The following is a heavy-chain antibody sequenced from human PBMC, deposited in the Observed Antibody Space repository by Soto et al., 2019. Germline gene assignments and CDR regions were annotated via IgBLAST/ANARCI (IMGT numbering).Heavy chain of an antibody. D-gene: IGHD3-3*01. CDR2: INPNSGGT. Sequence: ASVKVSCKASGYTFTGYYMHWVRQAPGQGLEWMGWINPNSGGTNYAQKFQGWVTMTRDTSISTAYMELSRLRSDDTAVYYCARGPYYDFWSAITVGWFDPWGQGTLVTVSS. CDR1: GYTFTGYY. CDR3: ARGPYYDFWSAITVGWFDP. J-gene: IGHJ5*02. V-gene: IGHV1-2*04.